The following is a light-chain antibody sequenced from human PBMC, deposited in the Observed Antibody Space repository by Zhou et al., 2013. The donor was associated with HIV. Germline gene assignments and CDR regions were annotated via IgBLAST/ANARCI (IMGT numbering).Light chain of an antibody. CDR3: QQYENWPPWT. CDR2: GAS. J-gene: IGKJ1*01. Sequence: EIVMTQSPATLSVSPGERATLSCRASQSVNSNLAWYQQKPGQAPRLLIYGASTRATGIPARFSGSGSGTEFTLTISSMQSEDFAVYYCQQYENWPPWTFGQGTKVEI. CDR1: QSVNSN. V-gene: IGKV3-15*01.